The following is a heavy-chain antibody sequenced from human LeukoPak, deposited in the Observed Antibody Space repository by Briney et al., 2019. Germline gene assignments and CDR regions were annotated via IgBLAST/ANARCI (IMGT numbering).Heavy chain of an antibody. CDR2: IYYSGGT. D-gene: IGHD5-18*01. CDR1: GGSISRSSYY. J-gene: IGHJ4*02. CDR3: VSCGYNYDFDY. Sequence: PSETLSLTCNVSGGSISRSSYYWSWIRQPPGKGLEWIGSIYYSGGTYSNPSLKSRVTISVDTSKIQFSLNLTSVTAADTALYYCVSCGYNYDFDYWGQGTLVAVSS. V-gene: IGHV4-39*01.